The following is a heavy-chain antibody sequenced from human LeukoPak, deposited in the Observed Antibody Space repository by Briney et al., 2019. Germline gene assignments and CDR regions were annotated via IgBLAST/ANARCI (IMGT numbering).Heavy chain of an antibody. CDR2: INHSGNT. D-gene: IGHD3-22*01. V-gene: IGHV4-34*01. J-gene: IGHJ4*02. CDR3: ARSHPDYYDSSGYLFDY. Sequence: PSETLSLTCAVYGGSFSGYYWSWIRQAPGKGLEWIGEINHSGNTNYNPSLKSRVTISLDTSKNQFSLKLNSVTAADTAVYYCARSHPDYYDSSGYLFDYWGQGTLVTVSS. CDR1: GGSFSGYY.